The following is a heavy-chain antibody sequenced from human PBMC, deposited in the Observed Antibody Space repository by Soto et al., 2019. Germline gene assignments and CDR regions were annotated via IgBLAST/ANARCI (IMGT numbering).Heavy chain of an antibody. V-gene: IGHV4-34*01. Sequence: SETLSLTCAVYGGYFSGYYWSWIRQPPGKGLEWIGDINYSGSTNYNPSLKSRVTISVDTSKNQFSLKLSSVTAADTAVYYCARRITGTGDAFDIWGQGTMVTVSS. CDR3: ARRITGTGDAFDI. J-gene: IGHJ3*02. CDR1: GGYFSGYY. D-gene: IGHD1-20*01. CDR2: INYSGST.